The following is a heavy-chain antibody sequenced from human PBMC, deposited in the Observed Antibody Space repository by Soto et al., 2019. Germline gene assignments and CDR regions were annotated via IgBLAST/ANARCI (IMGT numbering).Heavy chain of an antibody. CDR3: AAYCSGGSCYLGAFDI. V-gene: IGHV1-2*04. D-gene: IGHD2-15*01. CDR1: GYTFTGYY. Sequence: QVQLVQSGAEVKKPGASVKVSCKASGYTFTGYYMHWVRQAPGQGLEWMGWINPNSGGTNYAQKFQGWVTMTRDTSISTAYMEVSRLRSDDTAVYYCAAYCSGGSCYLGAFDIWGQGTMVTVSS. J-gene: IGHJ3*02. CDR2: INPNSGGT.